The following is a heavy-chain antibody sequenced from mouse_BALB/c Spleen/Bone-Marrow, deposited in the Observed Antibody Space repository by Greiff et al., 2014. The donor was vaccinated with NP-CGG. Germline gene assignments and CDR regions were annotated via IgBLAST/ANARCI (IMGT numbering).Heavy chain of an antibody. CDR1: GYSFTDYN. J-gene: IGHJ4*01. CDR2: IDPYNGGT. CDR3: ASYHSSGYAMDY. Sequence: VHVKQSGPELVKPGASVKVSCKASGYSFTDYNMYWVKQSHGKSLEWIGYIDPYNGGTSYNQKFKGKATLTVDKSSSTAFMHLNSLTSEDPAVYYCASYHSSGYAMDYWGQGTSVTVSS. D-gene: IGHD3-1*01. V-gene: IGHV1S135*01.